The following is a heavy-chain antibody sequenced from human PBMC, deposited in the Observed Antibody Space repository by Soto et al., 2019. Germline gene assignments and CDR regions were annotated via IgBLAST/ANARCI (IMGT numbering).Heavy chain of an antibody. CDR2: TSYDGSDK. V-gene: IGHV3-30*19. D-gene: IGHD3-16*01. CDR1: GFTFRSYV. J-gene: IGHJ1*01. CDR3: ARWGTMGGLDV. Sequence: VQLVESGGGVVQPGASLRVSCVGSGFTFRSYVIHWVRQAPGKGLEWVALTSYDGSDKYYGDSVRGRFTISRDNSRNTVDLQMDSLRLEDTALYYCARWGTMGGLDVWGQGTLVSVSS.